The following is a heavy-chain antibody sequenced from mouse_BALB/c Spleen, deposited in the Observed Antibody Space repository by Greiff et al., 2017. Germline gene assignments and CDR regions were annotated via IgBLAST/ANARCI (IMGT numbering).Heavy chain of an antibody. V-gene: IGHV1-37*01. CDR2: INPYNGDT. CDR3: GKGGNYYAMDY. D-gene: IGHD2-1*01. Sequence: VQLKESGPELVKPGASVKISCKASGYSFTGYFMNRVKQSHGKSLEWIGRINPYNGDTFYNQKFKGKATLTVDKSSSTAHMELLSLTSEDSAVYYCGKGGNYYAMDYWGQGTSVTVSS. CDR1: GYSFTGYF. J-gene: IGHJ4*01.